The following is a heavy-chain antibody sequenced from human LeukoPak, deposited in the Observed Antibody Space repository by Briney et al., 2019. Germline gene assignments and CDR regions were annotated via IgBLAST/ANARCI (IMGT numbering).Heavy chain of an antibody. D-gene: IGHD3-10*01. Sequence: GGSLRLSCAASGFTFSSYAMHWVRQAPGKGLEYVSAISSNGGSTYYANSVKGRFTISRDNSKNTLYLQMGSLRAEDMAVYYCARVSMVFGYYYYYYMDVWGKGTTVTISS. CDR2: ISSNGGST. CDR3: ARVSMVFGYYYYYYMDV. J-gene: IGHJ6*03. V-gene: IGHV3-64*01. CDR1: GFTFSSYA.